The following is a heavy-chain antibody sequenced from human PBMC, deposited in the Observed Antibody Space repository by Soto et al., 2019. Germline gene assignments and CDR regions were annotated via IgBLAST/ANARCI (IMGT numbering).Heavy chain of an antibody. V-gene: IGHV1-3*01. CDR1: GYTFTSYA. CDR2: INAGNGNT. Sequence: ASVKVSCKASGYTFTSYAIHWVRQAPGQRLEWMGWINAGNGNTKYSQKFQGRVTITRDTSASTAYMELSSLRSEDTAVYYCARGPGSSSPNWFDPWGQGTLVTVSS. J-gene: IGHJ5*02. CDR3: ARGPGSSSPNWFDP. D-gene: IGHD6-6*01.